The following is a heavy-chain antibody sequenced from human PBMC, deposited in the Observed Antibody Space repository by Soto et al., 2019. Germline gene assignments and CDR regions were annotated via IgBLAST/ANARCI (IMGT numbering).Heavy chain of an antibody. D-gene: IGHD3-3*01. J-gene: IGHJ6*02. CDR2: ISYDGSNK. CDR3: AKALRFLEWLSQGYGMDV. CDR1: GFTFSSYG. V-gene: IGHV3-30*18. Sequence: SLRLSCAASGFTFSSYGMHWVRQAPGKGLEWVAVISYDGSNKYYADSVKGRFTISRDNSKNTLYLQMNSLRAEDTAVYYCAKALRFLEWLSQGYGMDVWGQGTTVTVSS.